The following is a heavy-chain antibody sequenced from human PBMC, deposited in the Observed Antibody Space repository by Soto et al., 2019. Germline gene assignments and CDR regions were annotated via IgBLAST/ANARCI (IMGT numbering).Heavy chain of an antibody. CDR2: IYWDDDR. D-gene: IGHD3-22*01. CDR1: GFSLNTRGVG. Sequence: QITLRESGPPLVKPTQTLTLTCTFSGFSLNTRGVGVGWIRQPPGKALEWLALIYWDDDRRYSPSLKDRLTITRDTPRNQVVLKMSNMHSLDTATYSCAHTRWITGSGFSHFDYWCQGILLTASS. CDR3: AHTRWITGSGFSHFDY. J-gene: IGHJ4*02. V-gene: IGHV2-5*02.